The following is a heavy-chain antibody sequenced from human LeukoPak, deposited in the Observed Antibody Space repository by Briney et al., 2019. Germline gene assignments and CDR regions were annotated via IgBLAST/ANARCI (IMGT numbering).Heavy chain of an antibody. CDR1: DYSISSGYGYY. D-gene: IGHD5-18*01. Sequence: SETLSLTCTVSDYSISSGYGYYWGWIRQPPGKGLEWIGNIYHSGITYYNHFNSSLKSRVTISIDTSKNQFSLRLTSVTAADTAVYYCAKSSYSIFDYWGQGTLVTVSS. CDR2: IYHSGIT. V-gene: IGHV4-38-2*02. CDR3: AKSSYSIFDY. J-gene: IGHJ4*02.